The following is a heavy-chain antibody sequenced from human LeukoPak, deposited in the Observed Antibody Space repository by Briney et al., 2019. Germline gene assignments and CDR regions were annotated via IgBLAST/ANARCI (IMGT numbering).Heavy chain of an antibody. D-gene: IGHD3-22*01. Sequence: PSETLSLTCTVSGGSLSSYYWSWIRQPPGKGLEWIGYIYYSGSTNYNPSLKSRVTISVDTSKNQSSLKLSSVTAADTAVYYCARVTGYMIGDYFDYWGQGTLVTVSS. V-gene: IGHV4-59*01. CDR2: IYYSGST. J-gene: IGHJ4*02. CDR3: ARVTGYMIGDYFDY. CDR1: GGSLSSYY.